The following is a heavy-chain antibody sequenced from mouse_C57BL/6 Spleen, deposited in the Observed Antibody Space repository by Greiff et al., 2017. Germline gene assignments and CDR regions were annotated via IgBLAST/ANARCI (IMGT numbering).Heavy chain of an antibody. Sequence: EVKLMESGGGLVKPGGSLKLSCAASGFTFSSYTMSWVRQTPEKRLEWVATICGGGGNTYYPDSVKGRFTLSRDNAKNSLYIQMSSLRSEDTALYDCARQGYYGSSDAIDYWGQGTSVTVSS. CDR2: ICGGGGNT. J-gene: IGHJ4*01. CDR3: ARQGYYGSSDAIDY. V-gene: IGHV5-9*01. D-gene: IGHD1-1*01. CDR1: GFTFSSYT.